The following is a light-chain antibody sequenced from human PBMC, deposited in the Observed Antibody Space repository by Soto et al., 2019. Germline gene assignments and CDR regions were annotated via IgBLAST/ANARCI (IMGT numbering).Light chain of an antibody. CDR2: WAS. CDR3: HQYYSTLALT. J-gene: IGKJ4*01. Sequence: DIVMTQSPDSLAVSLGETATINCKSSQSVLYSSNNKNYLAWYQQKPGQPPKLLIYWASTRESGVPDRFSGSGSGTDCTVTISSLQAEDVAVYYCHQYYSTLALTFGGGTKVEIK. V-gene: IGKV4-1*01. CDR1: QSVLYSSNNKNY.